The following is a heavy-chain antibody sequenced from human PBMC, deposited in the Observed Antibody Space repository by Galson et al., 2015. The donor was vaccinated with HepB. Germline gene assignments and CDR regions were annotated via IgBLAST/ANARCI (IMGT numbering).Heavy chain of an antibody. Sequence: SLRLSCAASGFTFSSYAMSWVRQAPGKGLEWVSAISGSGGSTYYADSVKGRFTISRDNSKNTLYLQMNSLRAEDTAVYYCAKDLTILKVRGRYYFDYWGQGTPVTVSS. V-gene: IGHV3-23*01. D-gene: IGHD3-10*01. CDR1: GFTFSSYA. J-gene: IGHJ4*02. CDR3: AKDLTILKVRGRYYFDY. CDR2: ISGSGGST.